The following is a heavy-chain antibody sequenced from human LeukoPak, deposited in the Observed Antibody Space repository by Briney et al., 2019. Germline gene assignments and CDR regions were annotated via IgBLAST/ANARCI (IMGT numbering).Heavy chain of an antibody. CDR2: ISGGGSHS. CDR3: ARGSAWACHGVRCYPLDK. CDR1: GFTFPSYA. J-gene: IGHJ4*02. D-gene: IGHD2-8*01. Sequence: GGSLRLSCAASGFTFPSYAMRWVRQAPGRGLEWIAAISGGGSHSWHADSVKGRFTISSDNSRDTLYLQMNSLRVDDTAVYYCARGSAWACHGVRCYPLDKWGQGALVTVSS. V-gene: IGHV3-23*01.